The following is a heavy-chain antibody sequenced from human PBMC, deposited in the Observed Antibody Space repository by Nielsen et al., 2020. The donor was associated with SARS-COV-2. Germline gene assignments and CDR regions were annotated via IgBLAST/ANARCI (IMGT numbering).Heavy chain of an antibody. Sequence: GESLKISCAASGFTFSSYAMHWVRQAPGKGLEWVAVISYDGSNKYYADSVKGRFTISRDNSKNTLYLQMNSLRAEDTAVYYCARDTSGVLWSGELYHYYMDVWGKGTTVTVSS. V-gene: IGHV3-30-3*01. D-gene: IGHD3-10*01. CDR1: GFTFSSYA. CDR2: ISYDGSNK. J-gene: IGHJ6*03. CDR3: ARDTSGVLWSGELYHYYMDV.